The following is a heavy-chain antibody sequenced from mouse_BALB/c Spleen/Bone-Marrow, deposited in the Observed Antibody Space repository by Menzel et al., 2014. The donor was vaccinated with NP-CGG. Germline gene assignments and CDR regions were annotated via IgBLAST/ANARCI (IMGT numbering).Heavy chain of an antibody. CDR2: IRNKANGYTT. V-gene: IGHV7-3*02. CDR3: ARDMGLLRFDY. Sequence: EVKVEESGGGLVQPGGSLRLSCATSGLTFTDYYMSWVRQPPGKALEWLAFIRNKANGYTTEYSASVKGRFTISRDNSQSILYLQMNTLRAEDSATYYCARDMGLLRFDYWGHGTTLTVSS. J-gene: IGHJ2*01. D-gene: IGHD1-1*01. CDR1: GLTFTDYY.